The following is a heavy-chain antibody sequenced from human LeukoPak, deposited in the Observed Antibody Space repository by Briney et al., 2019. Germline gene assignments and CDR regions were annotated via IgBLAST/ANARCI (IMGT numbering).Heavy chain of an antibody. J-gene: IGHJ5*02. D-gene: IGHD6-19*01. CDR1: GYSFTSYT. CDR2: INVGNGNT. V-gene: IGHV1-3*01. Sequence: ASVKVSCKASGYSFTSYTMHWVRQAPGQRLEWMGWINVGNGNTKFSQNFQGRVTMPRDTSASTAYMELSSLRSEDTAVYYCARHRLGVAGNFYWFEPWGQGTLVTVS. CDR3: ARHRLGVAGNFYWFEP.